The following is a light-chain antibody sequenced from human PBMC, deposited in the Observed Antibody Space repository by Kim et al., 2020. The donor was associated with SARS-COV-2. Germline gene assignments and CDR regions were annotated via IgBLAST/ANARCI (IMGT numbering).Light chain of an antibody. CDR2: YDT. Sequence: AARGETASITGGGNKIGNKRVPWNQQRPGRAPVLVIYYDTDRPAGIPERFSGSNSGDTATLTISRVEAEDEADYFCQVWDLYSMFFGGGTQLTVL. CDR1: KIGNKR. V-gene: IGLV3-21*04. CDR3: QVWDLYSMF. J-gene: IGLJ2*01.